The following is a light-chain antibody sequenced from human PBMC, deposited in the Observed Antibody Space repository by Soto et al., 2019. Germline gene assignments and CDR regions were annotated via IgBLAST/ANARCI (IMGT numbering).Light chain of an antibody. CDR1: SSNIGAGCD. CDR2: DDN. CDR3: QSYDSSLSGVV. Sequence: QSVLTQSPSVSGAPGQRVTISCTGSSSNIGAGCDVHWYQHLPGTAPKLLIYDDNNRPSGVPDRFSGSKSGTSASLAITGLQAEDEADYYCQSYDSSLSGVVFGGGTKLTVL. J-gene: IGLJ3*02. V-gene: IGLV1-40*01.